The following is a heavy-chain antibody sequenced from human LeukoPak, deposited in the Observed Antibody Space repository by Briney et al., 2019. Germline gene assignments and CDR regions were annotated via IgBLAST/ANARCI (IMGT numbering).Heavy chain of an antibody. V-gene: IGHV1-2*02. CDR1: GYTFTAYY. CDR2: INPNSGDT. Sequence: GASVRVSCKPSGYTFTAYYMHWVRQAPGQGLEWMGWINPNSGDTNYAQKFQGRVTMTRDTSISTAYMELSRLRSDDTAVYYCARGSYSTGYYDIWGQGTMVTVS. J-gene: IGHJ3*02. CDR3: ARGSYSTGYYDI. D-gene: IGHD6-19*01.